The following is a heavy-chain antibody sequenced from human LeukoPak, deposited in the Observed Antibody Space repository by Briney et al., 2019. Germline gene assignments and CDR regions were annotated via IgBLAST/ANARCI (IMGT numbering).Heavy chain of an antibody. CDR1: GFTFSSYW. V-gene: IGHV3-7*01. CDR2: IKQDGSEK. D-gene: IGHD3-22*01. Sequence: GGSLRLSCAASGFTFSSYWMSWVRQAPGKGLEWVASIKQDGSEKYYVDSVKGRFTISRDNAKNSLYLQMNSLRAEDTAVYYCARVSYDSSGYYFSYYYYYMDVWGKGTTVTISS. J-gene: IGHJ6*03. CDR3: ARVSYDSSGYYFSYYYYYMDV.